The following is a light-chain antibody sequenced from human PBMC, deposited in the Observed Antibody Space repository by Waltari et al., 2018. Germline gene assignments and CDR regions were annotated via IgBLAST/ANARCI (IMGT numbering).Light chain of an antibody. Sequence: QSALTQPASVSGSPGQSITISVTGTSSAVGTYNYVSRYQQHPGKAPNLMIFDVSIRPSGVSNLFSGSKSGNTASLTISGLQAEDEADYYCSSYISSSTLELFGGGTSLTVL. V-gene: IGLV2-14*03. CDR2: DVS. CDR1: SSAVGTYNY. CDR3: SSYISSSTLEL. J-gene: IGLJ2*01.